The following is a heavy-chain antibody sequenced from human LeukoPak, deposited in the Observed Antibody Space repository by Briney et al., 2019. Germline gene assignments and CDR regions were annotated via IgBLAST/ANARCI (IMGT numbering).Heavy chain of an antibody. Sequence: GGSLRLSCAASGFTFSGFWMHWVRQAPGKGLVWVSQMKCDGSVTTYAESVKGRFAISRDNAKNTLYLQMNSLRAEDTAVYYCVRGSNDWVGVDYWGQGTLVTV. D-gene: IGHD3-9*01. CDR3: VRGSNDWVGVDY. CDR1: GFTFSGFW. CDR2: MKCDGSVT. V-gene: IGHV3-74*01. J-gene: IGHJ4*02.